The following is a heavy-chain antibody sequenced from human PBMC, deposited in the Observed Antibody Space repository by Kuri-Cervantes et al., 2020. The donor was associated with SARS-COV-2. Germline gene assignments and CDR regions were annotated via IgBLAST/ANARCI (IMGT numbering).Heavy chain of an antibody. CDR1: GFTFSSFS. CDR3: ARDADSSSWYAY. CDR2: ISSSSSYI. D-gene: IGHD3-22*01. Sequence: GGSLRLSCAASGFTFSSFSMNWVRQAPGKGLEWVSSISSSSSYIYYADSVKGRFTISRDNAKNSLYLQMNSLRAEDTAVYYCARDADSSSWYAYWGQGALVTVSS. J-gene: IGHJ4*02. V-gene: IGHV3-21*01.